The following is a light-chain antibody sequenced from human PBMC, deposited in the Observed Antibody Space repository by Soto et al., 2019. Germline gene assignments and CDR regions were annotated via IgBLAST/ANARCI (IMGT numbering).Light chain of an antibody. J-gene: IGKJ1*01. V-gene: IGKV1-5*03. CDR3: QKYDSAPWA. Sequence: DIHMTQSPSPLSGSVGYRVPITCRASQTISSWLAWYQQKPGKAPKLLIYKASTLKSGVPSRFSGSGSGTDFTLTISSLQPDDVATYYCQKYDSAPWAFGQGTKVDIK. CDR1: QTISSW. CDR2: KAS.